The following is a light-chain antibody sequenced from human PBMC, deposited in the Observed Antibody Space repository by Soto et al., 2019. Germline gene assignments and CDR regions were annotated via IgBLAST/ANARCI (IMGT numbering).Light chain of an antibody. CDR1: QSVGIK. V-gene: IGKV3-15*01. J-gene: IGKJ5*01. Sequence: IVMTHSPATLSVSPGEIATLSCRASQSVGIKLAWYQQKPGQAPRLLIYDTSTRATGIPARFSGSGSGTEFTLTISSLQSEDFAIYYCQQYNKWPPITFGQGTRLEIK. CDR2: DTS. CDR3: QQYNKWPPIT.